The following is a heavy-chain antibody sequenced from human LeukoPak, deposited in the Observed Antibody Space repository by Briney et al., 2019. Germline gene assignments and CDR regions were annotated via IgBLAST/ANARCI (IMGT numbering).Heavy chain of an antibody. V-gene: IGHV4-59*01. CDR2: IYYSGST. CDR3: ARGRRAMPFDY. D-gene: IGHD2-2*01. CDR1: GGSISSYY. Sequence: PSETLSLTCTVSGGSISSYYWSWIRQPPGKGLEWIGYIYYSGSTNYNPSLKSRVTISVDTSKNQFSLKLSSVTAADTAVYYCARGRRAMPFDYWGQGTLVTVSS. J-gene: IGHJ4*02.